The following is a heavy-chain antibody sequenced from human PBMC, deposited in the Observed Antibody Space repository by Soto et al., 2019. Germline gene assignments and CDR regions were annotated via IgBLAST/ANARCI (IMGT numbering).Heavy chain of an antibody. CDR3: ARVAVCSGGSCYDRGFDP. Sequence: ASVKVSSKASGYTLTSYAMHWARQEHGQKLEWMGWINAGNGNTKYSQKFQGRVTITRDTSASTAYMELSSLRSEDTAVYYCARVAVCSGGSCYDRGFDPWGQGTLVTVSS. J-gene: IGHJ5*02. CDR1: GYTLTSYA. D-gene: IGHD2-15*01. CDR2: INAGNGNT. V-gene: IGHV1-3*01.